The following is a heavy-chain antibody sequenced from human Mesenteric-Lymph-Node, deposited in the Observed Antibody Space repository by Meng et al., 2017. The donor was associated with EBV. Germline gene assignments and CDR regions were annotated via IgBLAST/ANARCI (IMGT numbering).Heavy chain of an antibody. D-gene: IGHD3-16*01. CDR2: IYYTGST. CDR1: VDSISNSNW. CDR3: ASGGVRDPSPPY. J-gene: IGHJ1*01. Sequence: VRLQASGPRPVKPSGTLSLTFAVSVDSISNSNWWSWVRQPPGKGLEWIGEIYYTGSTNYNPSLKSRVSMSVDKSKNEFSLEVNSVTAADTAVYYCASGGVRDPSPPYWGQGALVTVSS. V-gene: IGHV4-4*02.